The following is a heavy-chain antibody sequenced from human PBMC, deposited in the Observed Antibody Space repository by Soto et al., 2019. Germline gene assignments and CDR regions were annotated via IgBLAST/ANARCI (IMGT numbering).Heavy chain of an antibody. CDR1: GFTFSSYA. CDR3: AREGGGRVY. CDR2: ISYDGSNK. J-gene: IGHJ4*02. V-gene: IGHV3-30-3*01. Sequence: QVQLVESGGGVVQPGRSLRLSCAASGFTFSSYAMHWVRQAPGKGLEWVAVISYDGSNKYYADSVKGRFTISRDNSKNTLYRQMNSLRAEDTAVYYCAREGGGRVYWGQGTLVTVSS. D-gene: IGHD3-16*01.